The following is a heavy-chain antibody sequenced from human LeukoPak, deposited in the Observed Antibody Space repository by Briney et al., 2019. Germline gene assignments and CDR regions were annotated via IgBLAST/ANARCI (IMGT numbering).Heavy chain of an antibody. CDR2: ISYDGSNK. D-gene: IGHD4-11*01. CDR3: ARGGYSNANKFYYYGMDV. V-gene: IGHV3-30*03. Sequence: GGSLRLSCAASGFTFSSYGIHWVRQAPGKGLEWVAVISYDGSNKYYADSVKGRFTISRDNAKNSLYLQMNSLRAEDTAVYYCARGGYSNANKFYYYGMDVWGQGTTVAV. CDR1: GFTFSSYG. J-gene: IGHJ6*02.